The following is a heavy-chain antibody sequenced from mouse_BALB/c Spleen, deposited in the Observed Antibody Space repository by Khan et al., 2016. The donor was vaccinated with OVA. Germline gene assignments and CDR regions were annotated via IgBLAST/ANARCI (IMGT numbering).Heavy chain of an antibody. J-gene: IGHJ3*01. CDR2: IYPGSGTT. CDR3: ARSYDNDGAWFVY. V-gene: IGHV1-77*01. CDR1: GYKFTDYV. D-gene: IGHD2-4*01. Sequence: QVQLKESGPELVKPGASVKMSCKASGYKFTDYVISWVKQRTGQVLEWIGDIYPGSGTTYYNERFEGKATLTADKTSNTAYMQLRSLTSEDSAVYFCARSYDNDGAWFVYWGQGTLVTVSA.